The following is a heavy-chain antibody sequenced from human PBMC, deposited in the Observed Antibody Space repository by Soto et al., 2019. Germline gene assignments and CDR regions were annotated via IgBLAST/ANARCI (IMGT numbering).Heavy chain of an antibody. CDR1: GFTFSNIW. J-gene: IGHJ4*02. CDR3: AKGPR. CDR2: ISPDGGEI. Sequence: ESGGGLVQPGGSLRLSCAASGFTFSNIWMSWVRRSPGKGPEWVASISPDGGEIYYVDSVKGRFTISRDNTRNSLYLQMNSLRAEDTAVYYCAKGPRWGQGTLVTVSS. V-gene: IGHV3-7*01.